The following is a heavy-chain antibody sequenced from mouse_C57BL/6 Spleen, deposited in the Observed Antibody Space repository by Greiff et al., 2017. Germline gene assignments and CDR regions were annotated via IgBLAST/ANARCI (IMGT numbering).Heavy chain of an antibody. CDR1: GFSLTSYG. J-gene: IGHJ4*01. CDR2: IWSGGST. D-gene: IGHD2-3*01. V-gene: IGHV2-2*01. CDR3: ARNPLIYDGYSYYAMDY. Sequence: QVQLQQSGPGLVQPSQSLSITCTVSGFSLTSYGVHWVRQSPGKGLEWLGVIWSGGSTDYNAAFISRLSISKDNSKSQVFFKMNSLQADDTAIYYCARNPLIYDGYSYYAMDYWGQGTSVTVSS.